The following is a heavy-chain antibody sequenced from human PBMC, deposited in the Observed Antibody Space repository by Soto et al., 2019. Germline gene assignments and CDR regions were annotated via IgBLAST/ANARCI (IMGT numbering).Heavy chain of an antibody. CDR2: IYYSGTT. CDR1: GYSISSSNW. Sequence: SETLSLTCAVSGYSISSSNWWGWIWQPPGKGLEWIGYIYYSGTTYYNPSLKSRVTMSVDTSKNQFSLKLTSVTAVDTAVYYCARREIQGPIDYWGQGTLVTVS. CDR3: ARREIQGPIDY. J-gene: IGHJ4*02. V-gene: IGHV4-28*01. D-gene: IGHD1-26*01.